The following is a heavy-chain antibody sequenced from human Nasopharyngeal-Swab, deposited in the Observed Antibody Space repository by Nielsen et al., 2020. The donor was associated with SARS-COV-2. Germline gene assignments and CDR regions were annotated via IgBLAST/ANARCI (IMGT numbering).Heavy chain of an antibody. Sequence: GESLKISCVASGFTFSDYYMAWIRQAPGKGLEWVSYISTSGTTTDSADSVKGRFTISRDNANNIVYLQMSSLRAEDTAIYYCAKDRDSGDDSGEYYHYYGMDVWGQGTTVTVSS. CDR3: AKDRDSGDDSGEYYHYYGMDV. V-gene: IGHV3-11*01. D-gene: IGHD5-12*01. CDR2: ISTSGTTT. CDR1: GFTFSDYY. J-gene: IGHJ6*02.